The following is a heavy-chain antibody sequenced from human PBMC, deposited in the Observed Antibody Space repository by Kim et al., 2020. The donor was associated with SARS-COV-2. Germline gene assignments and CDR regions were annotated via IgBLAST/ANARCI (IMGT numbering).Heavy chain of an antibody. V-gene: IGHV4-59*01. Sequence: SETLSLTCSVSGGSFTNYYWTWIRQPPGKGLEWTGYVHTSGSTNYNPSLRSRVTISVDTSKNQFSLQLISVTAADTAVYYCARGDIVAYNYYMDVWGRGTTVTVSS. D-gene: IGHD3-16*01. CDR1: GGSFTNYY. CDR3: ARGDIVAYNYYMDV. CDR2: VHTSGST. J-gene: IGHJ6*03.